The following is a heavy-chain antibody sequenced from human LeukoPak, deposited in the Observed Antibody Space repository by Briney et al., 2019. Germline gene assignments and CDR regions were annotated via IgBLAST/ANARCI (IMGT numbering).Heavy chain of an antibody. CDR3: ARYYYGSGSYYNVAFFDY. Sequence: SETLSLTCTVSGGSICSYYWSWIRQSPGKGLEWIGHIYTSGSTNYNPSLKSRVTISVDTSKIQFSLKLISVTAADTAVYYCARYYYGSGSYYNVAFFDYWGQGTLVTVSS. D-gene: IGHD3-10*01. CDR1: GGSICSYY. J-gene: IGHJ4*02. V-gene: IGHV4-4*09. CDR2: IYTSGST.